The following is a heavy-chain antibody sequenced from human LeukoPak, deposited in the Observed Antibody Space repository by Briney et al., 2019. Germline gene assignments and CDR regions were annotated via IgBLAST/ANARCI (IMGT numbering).Heavy chain of an antibody. CDR3: VRDRGSYRPIDY. D-gene: IGHD1-26*01. J-gene: IGHJ4*02. V-gene: IGHV3-23*01. CDR1: GFTFSTYA. Sequence: GALRLSCAASGFTFSTYAMSWVRQAPGKGLECVSVISGGAGSTYYADSVKGRFTISRDNSKNTLYLQMNSLRAEDTAIYYCVRDRGSYRPIDYWGQGTLVTVSS. CDR2: ISGGAGST.